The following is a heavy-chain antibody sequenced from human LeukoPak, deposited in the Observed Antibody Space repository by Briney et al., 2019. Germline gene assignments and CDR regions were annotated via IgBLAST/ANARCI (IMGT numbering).Heavy chain of an antibody. J-gene: IGHJ4*02. CDR1: GFTFSSYS. V-gene: IGHV3-48*01. CDR3: ARDKFPRMVVIDC. CDR2: ISSSSSTI. D-gene: IGHD2-21*01. Sequence: GGSLRLSCAASGFTFSSYSMNWVRQAPGKGLEWVSYISSSSSTIYYADSVKGRFTISRDNAKNSLYLQMNSLRAEDTAVYYCARDKFPRMVVIDCWGQGTLVTVSS.